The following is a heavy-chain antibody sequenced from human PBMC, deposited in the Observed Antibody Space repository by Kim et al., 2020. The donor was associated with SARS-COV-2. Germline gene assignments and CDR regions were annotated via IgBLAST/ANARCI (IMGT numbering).Heavy chain of an antibody. CDR2: IWYDGSNK. V-gene: IGHV3-33*06. J-gene: IGHJ3*01. CDR3: AKSMYVLLAAFDL. Sequence: GGSLRLSCAASGFTFSSYAMHWVRQAPGKGLEWVAVIWYDGSNKYYADSVKGRFTISRDNSKNTLYLQMNSLRAEDTAVYYCAKSMYVLLAAFDLWGQGTMVTVSS. CDR1: GFTFSSYA. D-gene: IGHD2-8*01.